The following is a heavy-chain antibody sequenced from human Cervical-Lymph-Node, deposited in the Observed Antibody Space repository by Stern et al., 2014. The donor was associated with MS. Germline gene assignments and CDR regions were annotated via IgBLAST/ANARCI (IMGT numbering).Heavy chain of an antibody. V-gene: IGHV1-69*01. Sequence: VXXVESGAEVKKPGSSVKVSCKASGGTFSSYAISWVRQAPGQGLEWMGGIIPIFGTANYAQKFQGRVTITADESTSTASMELSSLRSXXXXXXYCAXXXXXXXXVRXXXYXXGMDVWGQGTTVT. CDR3: AXXXXXXXXVRXXXYXXGMDV. CDR2: IIPIFGTA. CDR1: GGTFSSYA. D-gene: IGHD3-10*01. J-gene: IGHJ6*02.